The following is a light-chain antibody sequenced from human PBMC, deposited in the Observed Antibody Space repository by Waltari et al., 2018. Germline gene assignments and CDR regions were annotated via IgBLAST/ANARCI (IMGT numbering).Light chain of an antibody. CDR1: TVEDKY. CDR2: QDN. J-gene: IGLJ2*01. Sequence: SYELTQPPSVSVSPGQTVSITCSGDTVEDKYTFWYQQKPGQSPVLVIYQDNKRPPGIPERFSCSNSGNTATRTISGAHAVDEAHYYCRAWDSSIAVFGGGTKLTVL. V-gene: IGLV3-1*01. CDR3: RAWDSSIAV.